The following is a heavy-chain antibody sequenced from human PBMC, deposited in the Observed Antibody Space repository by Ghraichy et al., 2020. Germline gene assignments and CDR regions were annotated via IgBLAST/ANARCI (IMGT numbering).Heavy chain of an antibody. CDR2: INHSGST. D-gene: IGHD5-24*01. Sequence: GSLRLSCAVYGGSFSGYYWSWIRQPPGKGLEWIGEINHSGSTNYNPSLKSRVTISVDTSKNQFSLKLSSVTAADTAVYYCARGGNNLAHVEMATMGDYWGQGTLVTVSS. CDR1: GGSFSGYY. J-gene: IGHJ4*02. V-gene: IGHV4-34*01. CDR3: ARGGNNLAHVEMATMGDY.